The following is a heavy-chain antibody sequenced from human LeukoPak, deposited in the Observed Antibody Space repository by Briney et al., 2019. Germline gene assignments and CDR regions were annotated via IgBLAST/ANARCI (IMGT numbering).Heavy chain of an antibody. CDR2: INPIGGGT. CDR1: GYAFTSYH. V-gene: IGHV1-46*01. Sequence: GASVKVSCKASGYAFTSYHMHWVRHAPGQGLEWMGIINPIGGGTTYAQRFQGRVTMTRDTSTSTVFMELSSLGSEDTAVFYCAMGLGYCYSGRCGWGQGTLVTVSS. D-gene: IGHD2-15*01. J-gene: IGHJ4*02. CDR3: AMGLGYCYSGRCG.